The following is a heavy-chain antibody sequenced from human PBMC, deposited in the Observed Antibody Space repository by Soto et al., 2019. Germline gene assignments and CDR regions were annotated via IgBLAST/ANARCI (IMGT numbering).Heavy chain of an antibody. J-gene: IGHJ4*02. D-gene: IGHD6-19*01. Sequence: QVQLVESGGGVVQPGRSLRLSCAASGFTFSSYGMHWVRQAPGKGLEWVAVIRYDGSNKYYADSVKGRFTISRDNSKNTLYLQMNSLRAEDTAVYYCARADDFDYWGQGTLVTVSS. V-gene: IGHV3-33*01. CDR3: ARADDFDY. CDR1: GFTFSSYG. CDR2: IRYDGSNK.